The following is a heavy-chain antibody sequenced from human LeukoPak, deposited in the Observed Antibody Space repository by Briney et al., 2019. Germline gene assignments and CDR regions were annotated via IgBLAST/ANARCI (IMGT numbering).Heavy chain of an antibody. V-gene: IGHV1-69*04. D-gene: IGHD4-17*01. CDR1: GGTFSSYA. CDR2: IIPILGIA. J-gene: IGHJ5*02. Sequence: ASVKVSCKASGGTFSSYAISWVRQAPGQGLEWMGRIIPILGIANYAQKFQGRVTITADKSTSTAYMELSSLRSEDTAVYYCARGRDDYGDDWFDPWGQGTLVTVSS. CDR3: ARGRDDYGDDWFDP.